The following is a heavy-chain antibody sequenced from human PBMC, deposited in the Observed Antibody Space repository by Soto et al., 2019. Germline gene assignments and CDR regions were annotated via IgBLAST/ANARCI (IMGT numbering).Heavy chain of an antibody. D-gene: IGHD6-6*01. Sequence: QVQLVESGGGVVQPGRSLRLSCAASGFIFSDYALHWVRQAPGKGLEWVAVIAFDGRKSFYTDSVKGRFTIARDNSKNTPYLQMNTLTSEDTAVFYCARGGGRGYSSPSGYFDYWGQGTLVTVSS. CDR3: ARGGGRGYSSPSGYFDY. V-gene: IGHV3-30*04. CDR2: IAFDGRKS. CDR1: GFIFSDYA. J-gene: IGHJ4*02.